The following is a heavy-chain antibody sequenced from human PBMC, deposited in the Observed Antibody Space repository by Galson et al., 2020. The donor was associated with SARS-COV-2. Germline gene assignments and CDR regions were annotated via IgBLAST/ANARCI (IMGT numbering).Heavy chain of an antibody. D-gene: IGHD7-27*01. CDR1: GGTFNTFV. J-gene: IGHJ3*01. V-gene: IGHV1-69*06. CDR3: ACRLMGLTGDPDVFDV. Sequence: SVKVSCKASGGTFNTFVISWVRQAPGQGLEWMGRVIPIFGTANYAQKFQGRVTITADKFTNTAYMELNSLRSEDTAVYYCACRLMGLTGDPDVFDVWGQGTLVTVSS. CDR2: VIPIFGTA.